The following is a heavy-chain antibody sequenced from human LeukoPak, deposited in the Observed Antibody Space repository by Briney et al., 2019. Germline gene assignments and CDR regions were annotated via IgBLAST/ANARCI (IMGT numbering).Heavy chain of an antibody. CDR3: ARDLVGATIFDY. V-gene: IGHV3-7*03. D-gene: IGHD1-26*01. Sequence: GGSLRLSCVASGFTFGKYWMSWVRQAPGKGLEWVANIKLDGSEKNYVDSVKGRFTISRDNTKNSLYLQMNSLRAEDTAVFYCARDLVGATIFDYWGQGTLVTVSS. J-gene: IGHJ4*02. CDR2: IKLDGSEK. CDR1: GFTFGKYW.